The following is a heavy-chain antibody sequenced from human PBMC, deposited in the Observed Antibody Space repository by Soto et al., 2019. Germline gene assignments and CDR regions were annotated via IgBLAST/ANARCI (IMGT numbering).Heavy chain of an antibody. D-gene: IGHD2-2*01. V-gene: IGHV1-18*01. CDR3: ARVCQLLDYYYMDV. Sequence: ASVKVSCKASGYTFTSYGISWVRQAPGQGLEWMGWINAYNGNTNYAQKLQGRVTMTTDTSTSTAYMELRSLRSDDTAVYYCARVCQLLDYYYMDVWGKGTTVTVSS. CDR2: INAYNGNT. J-gene: IGHJ6*03. CDR1: GYTFTSYG.